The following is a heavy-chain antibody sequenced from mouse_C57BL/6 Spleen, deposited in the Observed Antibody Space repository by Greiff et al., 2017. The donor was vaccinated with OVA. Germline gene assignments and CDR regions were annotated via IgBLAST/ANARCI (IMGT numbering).Heavy chain of an antibody. CDR2: IDPSDSYT. Sequence: VQLQQPGAELVMPGASVKLSCKASGYTFTSYWMHWVKQRPGQGLEWIGEIDPSDSYTNYNQKFKGKSTLTVDKSSSTAYMQLSSLTSEDSAVYYCARGSNCFAYWGQGTLVTVSA. CDR3: ARGSNCFAY. J-gene: IGHJ3*01. CDR1: GYTFTSYW. V-gene: IGHV1-69*01. D-gene: IGHD2-5*01.